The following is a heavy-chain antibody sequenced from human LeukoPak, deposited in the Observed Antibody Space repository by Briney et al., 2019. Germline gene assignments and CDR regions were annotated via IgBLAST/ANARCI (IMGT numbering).Heavy chain of an antibody. CDR1: GFTFSSYG. J-gene: IGHJ4*02. CDR2: IRYDGSNK. CDR3: AKDFRKAVAGRVFDY. D-gene: IGHD6-19*01. V-gene: IGHV3-30*02. Sequence: PGGSLRLSCAASGFTFSSYGMHWVRQAPGKGPEWVAFIRYDGSNKYYADSVKGRFTISRDNSKNTLYLQMNSLRAEDTAVYYCAKDFRKAVAGRVFDYWGQGTLVTVSS.